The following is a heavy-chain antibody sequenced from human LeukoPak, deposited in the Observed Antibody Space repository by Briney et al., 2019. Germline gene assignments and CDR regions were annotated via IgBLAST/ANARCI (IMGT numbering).Heavy chain of an antibody. CDR3: ARLRNDAFDV. J-gene: IGHJ3*01. CDR2: IWYDGSNK. CDR1: GFTFSSYG. Sequence: GGSLRLSCAASGFTFSSYGMHWVRRAPGKGLEWVAVIWYDGSNKYYVDSVKGRFTISRDNSKSTLYLQMNSLRAEDTAVYYCARLRNDAFDVWGQGTVVTVSS. D-gene: IGHD1-14*01. V-gene: IGHV3-33*01.